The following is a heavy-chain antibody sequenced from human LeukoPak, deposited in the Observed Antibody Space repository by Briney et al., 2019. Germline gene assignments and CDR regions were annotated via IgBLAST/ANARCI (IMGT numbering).Heavy chain of an antibody. V-gene: IGHV3-15*01. CDR2: IKSKTDGGTT. CDR3: TTDPGWDSSGYYPY. Sequence: GGSLRLSCAASGFTFSNAWMSWVRQAPGKGLEWVGRIKSKTDGGTTDYAAPVKGRFTISRDDSKNTLYLQMNSLKTEDTAVYYCTTDPGWDSSGYYPYWGQGTLVTVSS. D-gene: IGHD3-22*01. CDR1: GFTFSNAW. J-gene: IGHJ4*02.